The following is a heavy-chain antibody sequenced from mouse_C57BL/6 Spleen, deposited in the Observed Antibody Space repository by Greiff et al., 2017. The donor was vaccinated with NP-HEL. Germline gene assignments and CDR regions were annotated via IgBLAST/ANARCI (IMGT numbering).Heavy chain of an antibody. Sequence: VQLQQSGAELVKPGASVKISCKASGYAFSSYWMNWVKQRPGKGLEWIGQIYPGDGDTNYNGKFKGKATLTADKSSSTAYMQLSSLTSEDSAVYFCARFWCGSSSLIDYAMDYWGQGTSVTVAS. CDR2: IYPGDGDT. J-gene: IGHJ4*01. D-gene: IGHD1-1*01. CDR3: ARFWCGSSSLIDYAMDY. V-gene: IGHV1-80*01. CDR1: GYAFSSYW.